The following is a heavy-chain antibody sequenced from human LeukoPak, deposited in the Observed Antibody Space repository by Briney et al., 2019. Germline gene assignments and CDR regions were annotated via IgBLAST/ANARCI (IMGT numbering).Heavy chain of an antibody. V-gene: IGHV3-23*01. Sequence: PGRSLRLSCAASGFTFSSYAMSWVRQAPGKGLEWVSAISGSGGSTYYADSVKGRFTISRDNSKNTLYLQMNSLRAEDTAVYYCAKGGGYSDLYFDYWGQGTLVTVSS. CDR2: ISGSGGST. D-gene: IGHD5-12*01. CDR3: AKGGGYSDLYFDY. J-gene: IGHJ4*02. CDR1: GFTFSSYA.